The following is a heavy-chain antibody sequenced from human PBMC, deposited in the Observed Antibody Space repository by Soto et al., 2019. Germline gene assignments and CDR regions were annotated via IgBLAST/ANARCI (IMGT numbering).Heavy chain of an antibody. CDR2: IIPILGIA. D-gene: IGHD4-17*01. CDR3: ASWGDYGDSPMDV. V-gene: IGHV1-69*02. J-gene: IGHJ6*04. Sequence: SVKVSCKASGGTFSSYTISWVRQAPGQGLEWMGRIIPILGIANYAQKFQGRVTITADKSTSTAYMELSSLRSEDTAVYYCASWGDYGDSPMDVWGKGTTVTVSS. CDR1: GGTFSSYT.